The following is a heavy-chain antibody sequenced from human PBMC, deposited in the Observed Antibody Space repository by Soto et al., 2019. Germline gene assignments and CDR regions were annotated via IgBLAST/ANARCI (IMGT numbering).Heavy chain of an antibody. CDR1: GFTFSRYA. CDR2: ISYDGSNK. Sequence: ESGGGVVQPGRSLRLSCAASGFTFSRYAMHWVRQAPGKGLEWVAVISYDGSNKYYADSVKGRFTISRDNSKNTLYLQMNSLRAEDTAVYYCAKRIAAAESDYWGQGTLVTVSS. D-gene: IGHD6-13*01. CDR3: AKRIAAAESDY. J-gene: IGHJ4*02. V-gene: IGHV3-30-3*02.